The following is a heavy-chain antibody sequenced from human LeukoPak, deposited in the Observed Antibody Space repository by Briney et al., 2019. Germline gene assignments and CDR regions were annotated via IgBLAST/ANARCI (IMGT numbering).Heavy chain of an antibody. J-gene: IGHJ5*02. D-gene: IGHD2-21*01. CDR1: GYSFTGYY. CDR2: INPNSGGT. CDR3: ARADRLHGGPYLIGP. V-gene: IGHV1-2*02. Sequence: ASVKVSCKTSGYSFTGYYMHWVRQTPGQGLEWMGWINPNSGGTSSAQKFQGRVTMTRDTSITTVYMEVSWLTSDGTAIYYCARADRLHGGPYLIGPWGQGTLVTVSS.